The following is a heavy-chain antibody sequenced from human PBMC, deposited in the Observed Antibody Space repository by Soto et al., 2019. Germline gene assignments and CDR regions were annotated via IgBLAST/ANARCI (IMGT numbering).Heavy chain of an antibody. Sequence: GGSLRLSCAASGFTFSSFGMHWVRQAPGKGLEWVTVISYDGSNKYYADSVKGRFTISRDNSKNTLSLEMNSLRAEDTAVYYCAKDRSGSSGPGLDYWGQGTLVTVSS. D-gene: IGHD1-26*01. J-gene: IGHJ4*02. CDR1: GFTFSSFG. V-gene: IGHV3-30*18. CDR3: AKDRSGSSGPGLDY. CDR2: ISYDGSNK.